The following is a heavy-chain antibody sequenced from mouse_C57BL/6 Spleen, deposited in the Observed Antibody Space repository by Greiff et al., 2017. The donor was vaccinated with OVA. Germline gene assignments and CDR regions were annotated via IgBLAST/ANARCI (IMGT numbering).Heavy chain of an antibody. V-gene: IGHV1-15*01. CDR3: TRSAPNCYYAMDY. CDR1: GYTFTDYE. D-gene: IGHD4-1*01. J-gene: IGHJ4*01. CDR2: IDPETGGT. Sequence: QVQLKESGAELVRPGASVTLSCKASGYTFTDYEMHWVKQTPVHGLEWIGAIDPETGGTAYNQKFKGKAILTADKSSSTAYMELRSLTSEDSAVYYCTRSAPNCYYAMDYWGQGTSVTVSS.